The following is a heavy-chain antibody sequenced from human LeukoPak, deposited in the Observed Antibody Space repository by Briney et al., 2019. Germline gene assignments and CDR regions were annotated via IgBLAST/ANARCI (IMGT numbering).Heavy chain of an antibody. CDR1: GFIFNDYY. V-gene: IGHV3-11*01. D-gene: IGHD6-13*01. CDR3: ARGRIAAAGTKWYFDL. J-gene: IGHJ2*01. CDR2: ISYTTSTI. Sequence: GGSLRLSCASSGFIFNDYYMSWVRQAPGRGLEWVSYISYTTSTIYYADSVKGRFTISRDNAKKSLFLQMNSLRADDTAVYYCARGRIAAAGTKWYFDLWGRGTLVTVSS.